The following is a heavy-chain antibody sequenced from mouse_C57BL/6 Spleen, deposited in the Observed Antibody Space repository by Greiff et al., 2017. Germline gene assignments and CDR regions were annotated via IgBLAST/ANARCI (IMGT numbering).Heavy chain of an antibody. V-gene: IGHV1-7*01. Sequence: QVHVKQSGAELAKPGASVKLSCKASGYTFTSYWMHWVKQRPGQGLEWIGYINPSSGYTKYNQKFKDKATLTADKSSSTAYMQLSSLTYEDSAVYYCARWDTTVSYYLDDWGKGTTLTVSS. CDR3: ARWDTTVSYYLDD. CDR1: GYTFTSYW. J-gene: IGHJ2*01. CDR2: INPSSGYT. D-gene: IGHD1-1*01.